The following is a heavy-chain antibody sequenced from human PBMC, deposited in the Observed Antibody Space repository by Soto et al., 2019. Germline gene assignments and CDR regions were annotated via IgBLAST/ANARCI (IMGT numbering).Heavy chain of an antibody. CDR3: ATRQVWGTTGYCSGGSCYSSLGSFDY. D-gene: IGHD2-15*01. CDR1: SGSISSSNW. J-gene: IGHJ4*02. V-gene: IGHV4-4*02. CDR2: IYHSGST. Sequence: SETLSLTCAVSSGSISSSNWWSWVRQPPGKGLEWIGEIYHSGSTNYNPSLKSRVTISVDKSKNQFSLKLSSVTAADTAVYYCATRQVWGTTGYCSGGSCYSSLGSFDYWGQGTLVTVSS.